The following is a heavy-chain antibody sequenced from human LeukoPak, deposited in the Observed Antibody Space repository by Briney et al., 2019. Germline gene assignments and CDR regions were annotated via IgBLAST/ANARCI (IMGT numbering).Heavy chain of an antibody. J-gene: IGHJ4*02. CDR2: INPSGGST. CDR1: GYTFTSYY. V-gene: IGHV1-46*01. CDR3: ARARKLRLGELSSDY. D-gene: IGHD3-16*02. Sequence: ASVKVSCKASGYTFTSYYMHWVRQAPGQGLEWMGIINPSGGSTSYAQKFQGRVTMTRDTSISTAYMELSRLRSDDTAVYYCARARKLRLGELSSDYWGQGTLVTVSS.